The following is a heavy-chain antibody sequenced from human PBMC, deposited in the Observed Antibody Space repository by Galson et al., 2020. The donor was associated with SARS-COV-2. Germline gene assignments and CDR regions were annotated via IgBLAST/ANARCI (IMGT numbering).Heavy chain of an antibody. V-gene: IGHV4-31*03. J-gene: IGHJ4*02. CDR1: GGSISSGGYY. Sequence: ETSETLSLTCTVSGGSISSGGYYWSWIRQHPGKGLEWIGYIYYSGSTYYNPSLKSRVTISVDTSKNQFSLKLSSVTAADTAVYYCATRPIGVTIFGLAPHYFDYWGQGTLVTVSS. D-gene: IGHD3-3*01. CDR2: IYYSGST. CDR3: ATRPIGVTIFGLAPHYFDY.